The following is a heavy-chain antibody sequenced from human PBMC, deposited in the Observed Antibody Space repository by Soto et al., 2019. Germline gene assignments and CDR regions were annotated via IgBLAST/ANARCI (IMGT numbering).Heavy chain of an antibody. CDR2: INPSDGST. V-gene: IGHV1-46*03. J-gene: IGHJ4*02. CDR1: GYTFTTYF. D-gene: IGHD6-13*01. Sequence: QVQLVQSGAEVKKPGASVKVSCKASGYTFTTYFMHWVRQAPGQGLEWMGIINPSDGSTTYAQKFHGRVPMTRDTSTSTVYMELSSLRSEDTALYYCARGLRYSSSWLTCDYWGQGTLVTVSS. CDR3: ARGLRYSSSWLTCDY.